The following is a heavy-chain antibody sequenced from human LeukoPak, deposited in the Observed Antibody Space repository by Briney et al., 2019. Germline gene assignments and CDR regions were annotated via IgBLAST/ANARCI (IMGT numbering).Heavy chain of an antibody. CDR3: ASRRSTQAKRAGRAYSSSSLVVDY. CDR1: GGSISSGTYY. J-gene: IGHJ4*02. CDR2: IYSSGST. Sequence: PSETLSLTCAVSGGSISSGTYYWNWIRQPAGKALEWIGRIYSSGSTNYIPSLKSRMTISVDTSRNQLSLKLSSVTAADTAVYYCASRRSTQAKRAGRAYSSSSLVVDYWGQGTLVTVSS. V-gene: IGHV4-61*02. D-gene: IGHD6-6*01.